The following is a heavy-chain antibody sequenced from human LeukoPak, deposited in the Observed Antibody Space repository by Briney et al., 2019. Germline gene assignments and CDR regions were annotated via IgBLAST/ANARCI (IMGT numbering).Heavy chain of an antibody. V-gene: IGHV3-74*01. Sequence: PGGSLRLSCAASGFTFTNYRMDWVRQAPGKGLVWVSRIESDGSSTNYADSVKGRFTISRDNAKNALYLQMNSLRIEDTAVYYCARVDQLYGDYVQFDYWGQGTLVTVSS. D-gene: IGHD4-17*01. CDR3: ARVDQLYGDYVQFDY. CDR2: IESDGSST. CDR1: GFTFTNYR. J-gene: IGHJ4*02.